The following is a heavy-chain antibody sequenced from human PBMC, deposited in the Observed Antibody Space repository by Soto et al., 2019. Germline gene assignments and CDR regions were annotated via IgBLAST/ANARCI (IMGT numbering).Heavy chain of an antibody. CDR3: ATDSVPKFTAALTF. CDR1: GFTFSDAW. CDR2: ITKKFAGQTT. V-gene: IGHV3-15*01. D-gene: IGHD3-16*01. Sequence: PGGSLRLSCVASGFTFSDAWMTWVRQPPGKGLAWVGRITKKFAGQTTVFAAPVKGRFTILRDDSKNTLYLEMNNLKVGDTAVYYCATDSVPKFTAALTFWGEGTSVTVSS. J-gene: IGHJ6*04.